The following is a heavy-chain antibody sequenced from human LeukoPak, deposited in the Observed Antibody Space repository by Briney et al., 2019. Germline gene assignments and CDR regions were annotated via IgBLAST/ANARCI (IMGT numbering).Heavy chain of an antibody. J-gene: IGHJ4*02. CDR3: ARLAYSSLLGDY. V-gene: IGHV4-34*01. D-gene: IGHD6-19*01. CDR2: INHSGST. CDR1: GGSFSGYY. Sequence: SETLSLTCAVYGGSFSGYYWSWIRQPPGKGLEWIGEINHSGSTNYNPSLKSRVTISVDTSKNQFSLKLSSVTAEDTAVYYCARLAYSSLLGDYWGQGTLVAVSS.